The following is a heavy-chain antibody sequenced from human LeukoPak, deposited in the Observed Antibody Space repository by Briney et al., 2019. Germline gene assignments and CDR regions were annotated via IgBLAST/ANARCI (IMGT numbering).Heavy chain of an antibody. CDR2: IYTSGST. V-gene: IGHV4-4*07. Sequence: SETLSLTCTVSGGSISSYYWSWIRQPAGKGLEWIGRIYTSGSTNYNPSLKSRVTMSVDTSKNQFSLKLSSVTAADTAVYYCAREVPYYYDSSGYYYVFDYWGQGTLVTVSS. D-gene: IGHD3-22*01. CDR1: GGSISSYY. J-gene: IGHJ4*02. CDR3: AREVPYYYDSSGYYYVFDY.